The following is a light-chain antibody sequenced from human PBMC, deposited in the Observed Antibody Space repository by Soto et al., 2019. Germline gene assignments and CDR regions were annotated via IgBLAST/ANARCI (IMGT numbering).Light chain of an antibody. CDR2: AAS. Sequence: DIQMTQSPSSLSASVGDRVTITCRASRSISSYLNWYQQKPGKAPKLLIYAASSLQSGVPSRFSGSGSGTDFTLTISILQPEDFATYYCQQSYSTPPTFGQGTKVEIK. V-gene: IGKV1-39*01. CDR1: RSISSY. CDR3: QQSYSTPPT. J-gene: IGKJ1*01.